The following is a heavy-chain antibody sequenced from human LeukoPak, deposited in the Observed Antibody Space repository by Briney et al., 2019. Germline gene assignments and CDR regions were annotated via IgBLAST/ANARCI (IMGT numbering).Heavy chain of an antibody. V-gene: IGHV4-4*07. CDR3: VRDGGAGGWYFDL. J-gene: IGHJ2*01. D-gene: IGHD1-26*01. CDR2: IYTSGST. CDR1: GGSISSYY. Sequence: SETLSLTCTVSGGSISSYYWSWIRQPAGKGLEWIGRIYTSGSTNYNPSLKSRVTISVDTSKNQFSLKLSSVTAADTAVYYCVRDGGAGGWYFDLWGRGTLVTVSS.